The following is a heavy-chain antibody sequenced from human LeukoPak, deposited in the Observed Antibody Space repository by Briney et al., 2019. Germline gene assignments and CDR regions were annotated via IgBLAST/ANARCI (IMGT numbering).Heavy chain of an antibody. J-gene: IGHJ4*02. Sequence: GGSLRLSCAASGFTFSTYAMSWVRQAPGKGLEWVSAISGSGGSTYYADSVKGRFTISRDNSKNTLYLQMNSLRAEDTSIYFCAKALEQETVIALNSWGQGTLVTVSS. CDR3: AKALEQETVIALNS. CDR2: ISGSGGST. CDR1: GFTFSTYA. D-gene: IGHD6-13*01. V-gene: IGHV3-23*01.